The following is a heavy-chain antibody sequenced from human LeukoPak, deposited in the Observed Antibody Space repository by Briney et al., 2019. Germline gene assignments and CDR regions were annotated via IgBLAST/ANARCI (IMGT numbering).Heavy chain of an antibody. CDR2: IKQDGSAK. CDR1: GFSFMTYW. Sequence: GGSLRLSRAASGFSFMTYWMSWVRQAPGKGLEWVANIKQDGSAKNYVDSVKGRFTISRDNAKNSLYLQLNSLRAEDTAVYYCAGCAGNSCYFDYWGQGTLVIVSS. V-gene: IGHV3-7*01. D-gene: IGHD5-12*01. CDR3: AGCAGNSCYFDY. J-gene: IGHJ4*02.